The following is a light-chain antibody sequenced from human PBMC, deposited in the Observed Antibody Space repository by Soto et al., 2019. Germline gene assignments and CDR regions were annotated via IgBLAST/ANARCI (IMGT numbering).Light chain of an antibody. CDR2: GAS. CDR3: QQYGGSPRT. Sequence: EIVLTQSPCTLSFSPLEGGTLSCRASRSINSFLAWYQQRRGQAPRLLIHGASNRATGIPDRFSGSGSGTDFTLTISRLEPEDFAVYYCQQYGGSPRTFGQGTKVDIK. V-gene: IGKV3-20*01. CDR1: RSINSF. J-gene: IGKJ1*01.